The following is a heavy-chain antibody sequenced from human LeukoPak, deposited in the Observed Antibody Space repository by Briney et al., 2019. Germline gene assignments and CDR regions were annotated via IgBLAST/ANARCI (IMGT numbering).Heavy chain of an antibody. CDR2: INPSGGST. CDR1: GYTFTSYS. V-gene: IGHV1-46*01. CDR3: ARALYDSSAPDEYYFDY. J-gene: IGHJ4*02. D-gene: IGHD3-22*01. Sequence: GASVKVSCKASGYTFTSYSISWVRQAPGQGLEWMGIINPSGGSTSYAQKFQGRVTMTRDTSTSTVYMELSSLRSEDTAVYYCARALYDSSAPDEYYFDYWGQGTLVTVSS.